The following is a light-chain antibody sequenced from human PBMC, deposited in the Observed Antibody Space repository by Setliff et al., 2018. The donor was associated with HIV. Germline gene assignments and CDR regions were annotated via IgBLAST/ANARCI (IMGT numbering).Light chain of an antibody. CDR1: SSDVGGYNY. J-gene: IGLJ1*01. Sequence: QSVLAQPRSVSGSPGQSVTISCTGTSSDVGGYNYVSWYQQHPGKAPKLMIYGVSKRPSGVPDRFSGSKSGNTASLTISGLQAEDEADYYCASYAGDGVHDIYVFGTGTKVTVL. V-gene: IGLV2-11*01. CDR3: ASYAGDGVHDIYV. CDR2: GVS.